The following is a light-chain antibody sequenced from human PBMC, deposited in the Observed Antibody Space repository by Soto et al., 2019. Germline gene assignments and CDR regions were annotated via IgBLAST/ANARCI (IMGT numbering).Light chain of an antibody. Sequence: DIHMTQSPSTLSASVGDRVTITCRASQSLTMWLAWYQQKPGKAPNLLIYKTSSLESGVPSRFSGIGSGKELTLTIRTLQPDDFETYYGQHWTVYSWTFGQGTRVGVK. V-gene: IGKV1-5*03. J-gene: IGKJ1*01. CDR1: QSLTMW. CDR3: QHWTVYSWT. CDR2: KTS.